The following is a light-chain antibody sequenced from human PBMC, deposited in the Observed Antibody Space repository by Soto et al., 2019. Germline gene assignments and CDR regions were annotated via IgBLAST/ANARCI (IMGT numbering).Light chain of an antibody. V-gene: IGKV1-5*03. Sequence: DIQMTQSPSTLSASVGDRVTITCRASQSISSWLAWYQQKPGKAPKLLIYKASSLESVVPSRFSGSGSGTEFTLTISSLQHDDFATYYSQQYNSYSYTFGQGTKLEIK. CDR1: QSISSW. J-gene: IGKJ2*01. CDR2: KAS. CDR3: QQYNSYSYT.